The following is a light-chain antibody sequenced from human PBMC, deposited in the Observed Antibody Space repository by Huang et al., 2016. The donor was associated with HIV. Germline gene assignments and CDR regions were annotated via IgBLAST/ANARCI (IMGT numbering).Light chain of an antibody. J-gene: IGKJ2*01. CDR2: GVS. Sequence: EIVMTQSPATLSVSPGERATLSCRASQGVGDNLAWYQQKPGQAPRLLIYGVSTRATNGPPRFSGSGSGTDFTLTISSLQSEDFALYYCQHYYNLPYTFGHGTRLETK. V-gene: IGKV3-15*01. CDR3: QHYYNLPYT. CDR1: QGVGDN.